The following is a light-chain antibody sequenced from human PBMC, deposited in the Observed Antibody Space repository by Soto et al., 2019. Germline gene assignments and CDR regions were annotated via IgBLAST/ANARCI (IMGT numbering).Light chain of an antibody. J-gene: IGKJ1*01. Sequence: TVWTPSQSTRARSPGVRATLSCKASQSVRNNSLAWYQQTPGQAPRLLIYGASNRATGIPDRFSGSGSGTDFTLTISRLEPEDVAVYYCQQYGSSGTFGQGTKVDIK. V-gene: IGKV3-20*01. CDR3: QQYGSSGT. CDR2: GAS. CDR1: QSVRNNS.